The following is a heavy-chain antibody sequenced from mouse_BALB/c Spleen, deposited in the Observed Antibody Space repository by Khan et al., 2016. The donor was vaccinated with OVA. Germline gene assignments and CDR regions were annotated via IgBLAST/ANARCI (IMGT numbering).Heavy chain of an antibody. Sequence: EVELVESGGGLVQPGGSRKLSCAASGFTFSDYGMAWVRQAPGKGPEWVAFISDLAYTIYYADTVTGRFTISRENAKNTLYLEMSSLRSEDTAIYCCARGGGTAPFAYWGLAPLVTVSA. V-gene: IGHV5-15*02. D-gene: IGHD1-2*01. J-gene: IGHJ3*01. CDR3: ARGGGTAPFAY. CDR2: ISDLAYTI. CDR1: GFTFSDYG.